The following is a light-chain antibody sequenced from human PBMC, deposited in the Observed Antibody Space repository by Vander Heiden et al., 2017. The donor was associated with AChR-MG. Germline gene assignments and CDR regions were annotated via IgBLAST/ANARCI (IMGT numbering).Light chain of an antibody. J-gene: IGLJ1*01. CDR3: ATWDSGLTAVV. CDR2: DNN. V-gene: IGLV1-51*01. CDR1: NSNIGINY. Sequence: QPVLTQPPSVSAAAGHRVTLACAGSNSNIGINYVSWYHQVPGTAPKLLMYDNNKRPSGIPDRFSGSKSGTSATLGITGLQTGDEADDYCATWDSGLTAVVFGTGTKVSVL.